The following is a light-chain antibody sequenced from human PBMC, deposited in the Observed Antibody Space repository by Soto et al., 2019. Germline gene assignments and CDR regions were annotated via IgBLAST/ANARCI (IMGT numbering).Light chain of an antibody. CDR1: QSISSW. Sequence: DIQMTQSPSTLSASVGDRVTITCRASQSISSWLAWYQQKPGKAPNLLIYKASSLESGVPSRFSGSGSWTEFTLTVSSLQPDDFATYYCQQYDSYPLTFGGGTKV. CDR2: KAS. V-gene: IGKV1-5*03. CDR3: QQYDSYPLT. J-gene: IGKJ4*01.